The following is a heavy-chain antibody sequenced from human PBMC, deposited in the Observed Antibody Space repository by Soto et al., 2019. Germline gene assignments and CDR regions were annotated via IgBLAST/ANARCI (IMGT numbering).Heavy chain of an antibody. CDR3: TQRAGAH. CDR1: GASITSNIYY. V-gene: IGHV4-39*01. J-gene: IGHJ4*02. Sequence: TSETLSLTCTVSGASITSNIYYWVLVRQPPGKGLEWIGTIYYSGNTYYNPSLQSRVTMSVDTSKSQFSLKVDSVSVTETAVYHCTQRAGAHWGQGIWVTVAS. CDR2: IYYSGNT. D-gene: IGHD3-10*01.